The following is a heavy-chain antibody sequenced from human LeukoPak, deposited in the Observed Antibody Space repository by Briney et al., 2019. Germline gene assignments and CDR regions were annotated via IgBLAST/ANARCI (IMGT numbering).Heavy chain of an antibody. CDR3: ARIQVTHNYFHGLDV. Sequence: ASVKVSCKASGYSFTDYYIHWVRHSPGQGLEWMGWINPNSGGTNNVQTFQGRVTMTRDTSISTVYMDLSRLTSDDTAVYYCARIQVTHNYFHGLDVWGQGTTVSVSS. CDR1: GYSFTDYY. CDR2: INPNSGGT. J-gene: IGHJ6*02. V-gene: IGHV1-2*02. D-gene: IGHD2-21*02.